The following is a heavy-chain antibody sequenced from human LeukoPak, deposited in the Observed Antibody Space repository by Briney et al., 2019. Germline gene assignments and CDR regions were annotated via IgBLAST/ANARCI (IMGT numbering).Heavy chain of an antibody. CDR1: GGSISTYY. V-gene: IGHV4-59*01. CDR3: ARDYDY. CDR2: VYYSGTT. Sequence: PSETLSLTCTVSGGSISTYYWSWIRQPPGKGLEWIGNVYYSGTTNYNPSLKSRVIISVDTSKNQFSLKLSSVTAADTAVYYCARDYDYWGREPWSPSPQ. J-gene: IGHJ4*02.